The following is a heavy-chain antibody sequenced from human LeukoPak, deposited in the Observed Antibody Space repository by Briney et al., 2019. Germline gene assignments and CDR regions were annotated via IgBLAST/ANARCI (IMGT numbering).Heavy chain of an antibody. CDR2: LYSGGST. J-gene: IGHJ3*02. V-gene: IGHV3-66*02. CDR3: ARLYDSSSFGAFDI. Sequence: GGSLRLSCAASGFTVSSNYMGWVRQAPGKGLEWVSILYSGGSTYYPDSVKGRFTISRDNSQNTLYLQMDSLRAEDTAVYYCARLYDSSSFGAFDIWGQGTTVTVSS. D-gene: IGHD3-22*01. CDR1: GFTVSSNY.